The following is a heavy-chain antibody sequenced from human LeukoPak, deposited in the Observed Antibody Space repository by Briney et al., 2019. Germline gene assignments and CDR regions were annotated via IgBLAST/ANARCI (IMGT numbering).Heavy chain of an antibody. J-gene: IGHJ4*02. CDR2: IYTSGST. CDR1: GNSISSGDNY. D-gene: IGHD3-22*01. V-gene: IGHV4-61*02. Sequence: PSQTLSLTCTVSGNSISSGDNYWSWIRQPAGRGLEWIGRIYTSGSTNYNPSLKSRVTISGDTSKNQFSLRLSSVTAADTAVYYCARASYSYDINGWVPFDYWGQGTLVTVSS. CDR3: ARASYSYDINGWVPFDY.